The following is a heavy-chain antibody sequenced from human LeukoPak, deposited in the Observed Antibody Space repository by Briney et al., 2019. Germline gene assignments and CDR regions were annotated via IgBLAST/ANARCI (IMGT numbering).Heavy chain of an antibody. Sequence: GGSLRLSCAASGFSFSSYWMHWVRQAPGKGLVWVARINSDGSTTNYADYVKGRFTISRDNAKNALYLQMNSLRVEDTAVYYCARVYHSTSGRAIDYWGQGTLVTVSS. CDR2: INSDGSTT. V-gene: IGHV3-74*01. J-gene: IGHJ4*02. D-gene: IGHD6-6*01. CDR1: GFSFSSYW. CDR3: ARVYHSTSGRAIDY.